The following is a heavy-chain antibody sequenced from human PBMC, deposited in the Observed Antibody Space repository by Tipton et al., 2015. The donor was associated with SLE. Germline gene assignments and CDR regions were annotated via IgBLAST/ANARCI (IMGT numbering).Heavy chain of an antibody. CDR1: GGSISSYY. CDR3: ATYFYDATGYQSVDD. D-gene: IGHD3-22*01. Sequence: LRLSCTVSGGSISSYYWNWFRQPPGKGLEWPAYVFYSGSSNFNRAHYNPSLMGRVTISVDTSKNQFSLHLTSVTSADTAVYYCATYFYDATGYQSVDDWGQGALVTVSS. CDR2: VFYSGSS. J-gene: IGHJ4*02. V-gene: IGHV4-59*01.